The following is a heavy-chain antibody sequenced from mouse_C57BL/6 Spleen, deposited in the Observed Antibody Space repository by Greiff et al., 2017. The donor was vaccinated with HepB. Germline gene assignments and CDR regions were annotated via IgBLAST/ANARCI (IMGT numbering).Heavy chain of an antibody. V-gene: IGHV3-1*01. CDR1: GYSITSGYD. CDR2: ISYSGST. J-gene: IGHJ1*03. D-gene: IGHD1-1*01. CDR3: ARAPITTVADWYFDV. Sequence: EVKLVESGPGMVKPSQSLSLTCTVTGYSITSGYDWHWIRHFPGNKLEWMGYISYSGSTNYNPSLKSRISITHDTSKNHFFLKLNSVTTEDTATYYCARAPITTVADWYFDVWGTGTTVTVSS.